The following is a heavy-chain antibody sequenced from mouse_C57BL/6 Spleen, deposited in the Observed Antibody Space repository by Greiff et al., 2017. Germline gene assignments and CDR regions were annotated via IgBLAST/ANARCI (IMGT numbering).Heavy chain of an antibody. CDR2: IYPGSGST. D-gene: IGHD1-1*01. J-gene: IGHJ2*01. V-gene: IGHV1-55*01. CDR3: ADGGDYYGRFDY. Sequence: QVQLQQPGAELVKPGASVKMSCKASGYTFTSYWITWVKQRPGQGLEWIGDIYPGSGSTNYNEKFKSKATLTVDTSSSTAYMQLSSLTSEDSAVYCGADGGDYYGRFDYWGQGTTLTVSS. CDR1: GYTFTSYW.